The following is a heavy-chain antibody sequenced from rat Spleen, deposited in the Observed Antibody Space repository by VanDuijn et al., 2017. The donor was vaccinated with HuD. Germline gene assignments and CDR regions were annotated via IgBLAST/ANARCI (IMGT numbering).Heavy chain of an antibody. J-gene: IGHJ1*01. V-gene: IGHV5-31*01. CDR3: VRLLGAPDWYFDF. CDR2: IINTGGST. Sequence: EVQLVESGGGLVQPGRSLKLSCVASGFTFNDNWMTWIRQAAGKGLEWVATIINTGGSTYYPDSVKGRFTISRDNAKSTLYLQMDSLRSEDTATYYCVRLLGAPDWYFDFWGPGTMVTVSS. CDR1: GFTFNDNW. D-gene: IGHD5-1*01.